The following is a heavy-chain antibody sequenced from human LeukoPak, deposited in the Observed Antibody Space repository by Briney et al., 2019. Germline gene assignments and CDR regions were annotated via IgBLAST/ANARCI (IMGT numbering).Heavy chain of an antibody. CDR1: GGSISSYY. CDR3: ARTSRTDYGDFDY. J-gene: IGHJ4*02. V-gene: IGHV4-59*01. CDR2: IYYSGST. D-gene: IGHD4-17*01. Sequence: KPSETLSLTSTVSGGSISSYYWSWIRQPPGKGLEWIGYIYYSGSTNYNPSLKSRVTISVDTSKNQFSLKLSSVTAADTAVYYCARTSRTDYGDFDYWGQGTLVTVSP.